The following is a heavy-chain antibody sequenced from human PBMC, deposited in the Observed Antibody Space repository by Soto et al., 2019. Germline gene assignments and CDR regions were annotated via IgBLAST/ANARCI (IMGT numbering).Heavy chain of an antibody. Sequence: SETLSLTCAVSGGSISSGGYSWSWIRQPPGKGLEWIGYIYHSGSTYYNPSLKSRVTISVDRSKNQFSLKLSSVTAADTAVYYCARGTRYSFQSYGSGSYYRVYYGMDVWGQGTTVTVSS. J-gene: IGHJ6*02. V-gene: IGHV4-30-2*01. CDR3: ARGTRYSFQSYGSGSYYRVYYGMDV. D-gene: IGHD3-10*01. CDR2: IYHSGST. CDR1: GGSISSGGYS.